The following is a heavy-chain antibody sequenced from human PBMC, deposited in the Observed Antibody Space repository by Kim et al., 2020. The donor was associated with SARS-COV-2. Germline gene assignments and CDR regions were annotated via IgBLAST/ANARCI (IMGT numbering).Heavy chain of an antibody. J-gene: IGHJ4*02. CDR2: INHSGST. V-gene: IGHV4-34*01. CDR3: ARGPREYYCSGGSCYPEMTK. D-gene: IGHD2-15*01. Sequence: SETLSLTCAVYGGSFSGYYWSWIRQPPGKGLEWIGEINHSGSTNYNPSLKSRVTISLDTSKNQFSLKLSSVTAADTAVYYCARGPREYYCSGGSCYPEMTKWGQGTLVTVSS. CDR1: GGSFSGYY.